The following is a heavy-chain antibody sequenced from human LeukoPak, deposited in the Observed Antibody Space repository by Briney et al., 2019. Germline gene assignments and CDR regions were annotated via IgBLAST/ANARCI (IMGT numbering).Heavy chain of an antibody. CDR2: IRYDGSNK. CDR1: GFTFSSYG. V-gene: IGHV3-30*02. CDR3: AKDRDSGWYLDY. Sequence: PGGSLRLSCAASGFTFSSYGMHWVRRAPGKGLEWVAFIRYDGSNKYYADSVKGRFTISRDNSMNTLYLQMNSLRAEDTAVYYCAKDRDSGWYLDYWGQGTLVTVSS. D-gene: IGHD6-19*01. J-gene: IGHJ4*02.